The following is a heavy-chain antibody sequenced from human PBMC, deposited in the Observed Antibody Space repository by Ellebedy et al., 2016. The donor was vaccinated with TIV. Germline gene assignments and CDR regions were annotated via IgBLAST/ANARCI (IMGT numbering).Heavy chain of an antibody. CDR2: ISAYNGNT. J-gene: IGHJ4*02. Sequence: AASVKVSCKASGYTFTSYGISWVRQAPGQGLEWIGWISAYNGNTNYAQKLQGRVTMSTDISTSTAFMDLRSLRSDDTAVYYCARVSGSYYKSSSSAYFDYWGQGTLVTVSS. V-gene: IGHV1-18*01. CDR1: GYTFTSYG. CDR3: ARVSGSYYKSSSSAYFDY. D-gene: IGHD1-26*01.